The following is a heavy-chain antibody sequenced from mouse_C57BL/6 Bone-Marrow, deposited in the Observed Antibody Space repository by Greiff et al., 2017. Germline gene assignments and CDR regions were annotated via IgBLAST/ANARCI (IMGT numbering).Heavy chain of an antibody. CDR2: ISDGGSYT. V-gene: IGHV5-4*01. CDR1: GFTFSSYA. CDR3: ARVSTMVTPIGYWYFDV. Sequence: EVQLVESGGGLVKPGGSLKLSCAASGFTFSSYAMSWVRQTPEKRLEWVATISDGGSYTYYPDNVKGRFTISRDNAKNNLYLQMSHLKSEDTAMYYCARVSTMVTPIGYWYFDVWGTGTTVTVSS. J-gene: IGHJ1*03. D-gene: IGHD2-2*01.